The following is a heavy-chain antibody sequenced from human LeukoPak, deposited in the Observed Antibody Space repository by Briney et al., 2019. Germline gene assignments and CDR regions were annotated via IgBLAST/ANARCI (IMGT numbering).Heavy chain of an antibody. D-gene: IGHD3-22*01. V-gene: IGHV4-59*12. CDR2: IQHSGGT. CDR3: ASPMTLVLRGLAGIDAFNI. J-gene: IGHJ3*02. CDR1: GGSISSYY. Sequence: PSETLSLTCTVSGGSISSYYWSWIRQPPGKGLEWIGHIQHSGGTYYSPSLRSRVTMSLDRSKNQFSLNLSSATAADTAVYYCASPMTLVLRGLAGIDAFNIWGQGTMVTVSS.